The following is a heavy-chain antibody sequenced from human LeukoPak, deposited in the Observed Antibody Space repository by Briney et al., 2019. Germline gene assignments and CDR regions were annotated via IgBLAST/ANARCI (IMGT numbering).Heavy chain of an antibody. D-gene: IGHD3-22*01. J-gene: IGHJ4*02. CDR2: ISSSSSYI. Sequence: GGSLRLSCAASGFTFSSYSMNWVRQAPGKGLEWVSSISSSSSYIYYADSVKGRFTISRDNAKNSLYLQMNSLRAEDTAVYYCARSLPYYYDSSGSRGYFDYWGQGTLVTVSS. V-gene: IGHV3-21*01. CDR1: GFTFSSYS. CDR3: ARSLPYYYDSSGSRGYFDY.